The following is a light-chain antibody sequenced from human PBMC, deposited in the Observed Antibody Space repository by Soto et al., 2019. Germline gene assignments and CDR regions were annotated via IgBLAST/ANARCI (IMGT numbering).Light chain of an antibody. CDR1: QSVSSNH. V-gene: IGKV3-20*01. J-gene: IGKJ5*01. Sequence: EIVMTQSPGAVSLSPGERATLSCRASQSVSSNHLAWYQQKPGQAPRLLIYGGSSRATGIPVRFSGSGSGTDFTLTISRLEPEDFAVYYCQQYGSPPITFGQGTRLEIK. CDR3: QQYGSPPIT. CDR2: GGS.